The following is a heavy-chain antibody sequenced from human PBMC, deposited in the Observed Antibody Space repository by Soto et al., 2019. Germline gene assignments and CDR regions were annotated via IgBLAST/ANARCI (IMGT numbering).Heavy chain of an antibody. V-gene: IGHV4-39*01. CDR1: GGSISSSSYY. J-gene: IGHJ4*02. CDR2: IYYSGST. CDR3: ARTSIDYYGSGSKAGDYFDY. Sequence: PSETLSLTCTVSGGSISSSSYYWGWIRQPPGKGLEWIGSIYYSGSTYYNPSLKSRVTISVDTSKNQFSLKLSSVTAADTAVYYCARTSIDYYGSGSKAGDYFDYWGQGTLVTVS. D-gene: IGHD3-10*01.